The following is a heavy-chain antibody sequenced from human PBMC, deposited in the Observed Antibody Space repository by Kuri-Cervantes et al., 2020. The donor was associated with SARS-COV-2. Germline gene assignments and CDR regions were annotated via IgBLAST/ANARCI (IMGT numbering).Heavy chain of an antibody. D-gene: IGHD2-21*01. CDR3: ARGGGGDCYIPGVPECYYMDV. V-gene: IGHV1-46*03. J-gene: IGHJ6*03. CDR1: GYTFTSYY. CDR2: INPSGGST. Sequence: ASVKVSCKASGYTFTSYYMHWVRQAPGQGLEWMGIINPSGGSTSYAQKFQGRVTMTRDTSTSTVYMELSSLRSEDTAVYYCARGGGGDCYIPGVPECYYMDVWGKGTTVTVSS.